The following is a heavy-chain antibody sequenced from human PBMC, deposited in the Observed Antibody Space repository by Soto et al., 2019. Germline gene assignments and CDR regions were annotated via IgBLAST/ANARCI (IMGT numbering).Heavy chain of an antibody. CDR2: ISYDGSNK. J-gene: IGHJ6*02. Sequence: GGSLRLSCAASGFTFSSYAMHWVRQAPGKGLEWVAVISYDGSNKYYADSVKGRFTISRDNSKNTLYLQMNSLRAEDTAVYYCARETYRGGVTAIGGMDVWGQGTTVTVSS. V-gene: IGHV3-30*04. CDR3: ARETYRGGVTAIGGMDV. D-gene: IGHD2-21*02. CDR1: GFTFSSYA.